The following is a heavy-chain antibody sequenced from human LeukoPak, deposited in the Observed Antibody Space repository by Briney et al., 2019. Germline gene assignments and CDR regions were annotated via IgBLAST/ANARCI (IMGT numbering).Heavy chain of an antibody. CDR1: GGSISSYY. CDR2: IYYSGST. J-gene: IGHJ3*02. Sequence: SVTLSLTCTVSGGSISSYYWSWIRQPPGKGLEWIGYIYYSGSTNYNPSLKSRVTISVDTSKNQFSLKLSSVTAADTAVYYCARVPTYYYDSSGYRNAFDIWGQGTMVTVSS. CDR3: ARVPTYYYDSSGYRNAFDI. V-gene: IGHV4-59*01. D-gene: IGHD3-22*01.